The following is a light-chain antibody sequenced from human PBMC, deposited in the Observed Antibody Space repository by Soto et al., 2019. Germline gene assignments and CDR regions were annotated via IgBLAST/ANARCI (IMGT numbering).Light chain of an antibody. Sequence: EIVMTQSPATLSVSPGERATPSCRSSQRVSSNLAWYQQKPPQAPRLLIYGASTRATGIPARFSGSGSGRDFTPTISGLEPEDFAIYYCQQYGSSPLISFGQGTRLEI. CDR2: GAS. J-gene: IGKJ5*01. CDR1: QRVSSN. CDR3: QQYGSSPLIS. V-gene: IGKV3-15*01.